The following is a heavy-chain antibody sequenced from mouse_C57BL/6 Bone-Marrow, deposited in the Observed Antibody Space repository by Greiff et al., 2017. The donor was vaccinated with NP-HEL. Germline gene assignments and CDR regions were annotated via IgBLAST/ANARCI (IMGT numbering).Heavy chain of an antibody. J-gene: IGHJ3*01. D-gene: IGHD2-1*01. CDR3: ARSGNFPWFAY. Sequence: QVQLKQSGAELVRPGTSVKVSCKASGYAFTNYLIEWVKQRPGQGLEWIGVINPGSGGTNYNEKFKGKATLTADKSSSTAYMQLSSLTSEDSAVYFCARSGNFPWFAYWGQGTLVTVSA. V-gene: IGHV1-54*01. CDR1: GYAFTNYL. CDR2: INPGSGGT.